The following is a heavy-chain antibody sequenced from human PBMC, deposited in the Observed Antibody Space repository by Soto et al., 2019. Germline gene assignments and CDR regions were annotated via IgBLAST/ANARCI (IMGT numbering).Heavy chain of an antibody. CDR3: AVGSAAFDY. D-gene: IGHD2-2*01. V-gene: IGHV4-59*08. Sequence: QVQLQESGPGLVKPSETLSLTCTVSGGSISSYYWSWIRQPPGKGLEWIGYIYYSGSTNYNPSLKSRVTTSVDTSKNQFSLKLSSVTAADTAVYYCAVGSAAFDYWGQGTLVTVSS. J-gene: IGHJ4*02. CDR1: GGSISSYY. CDR2: IYYSGST.